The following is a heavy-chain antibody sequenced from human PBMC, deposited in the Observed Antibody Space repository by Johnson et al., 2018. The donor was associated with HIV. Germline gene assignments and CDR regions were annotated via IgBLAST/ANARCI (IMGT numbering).Heavy chain of an antibody. CDR2: ISYDASNT. J-gene: IGHJ3*02. Sequence: QVQLVESGGGVVQPGRSLRLSCAASGFTFSSYAMHWVRQAPGKGLEWVAVISYDASNTYYADSVTGRFTISRDNSKNTLYLQMNSLRAEDTAVYYCARDGLAANAFDTWGQGTMVTVSS. CDR3: ARDGLAANAFDT. V-gene: IGHV3-30*04. D-gene: IGHD3/OR15-3a*01. CDR1: GFTFSSYA.